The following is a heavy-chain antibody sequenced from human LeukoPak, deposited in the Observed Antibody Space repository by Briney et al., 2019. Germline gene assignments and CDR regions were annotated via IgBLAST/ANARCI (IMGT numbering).Heavy chain of an antibody. Sequence: KASETLSLTCTVSGFSISSGYYWGWIRQPPGQGLEWIGSIYHSGSTYYNPSLKSRVTISVDTSKNQFSLKLSSVTAADTAVYYCARGRYDYVWGSYRYLTLFDYWGQGTLVTVSS. J-gene: IGHJ4*02. D-gene: IGHD3-16*02. CDR2: IYHSGST. V-gene: IGHV4-38-2*02. CDR3: ARGRYDYVWGSYRYLTLFDY. CDR1: GFSISSGYY.